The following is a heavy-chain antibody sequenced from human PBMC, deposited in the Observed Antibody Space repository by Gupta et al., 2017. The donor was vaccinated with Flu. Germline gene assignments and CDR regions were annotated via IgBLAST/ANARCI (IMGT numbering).Heavy chain of an antibody. CDR1: GEIVSSSGAT. CDR2: TYYESKWYN. D-gene: IGHD3-10*01. V-gene: IGHV6-1*01. J-gene: IGHJ4*02. CDR3: ARGFYGSGTYYYY. Sequence: QVQLQQSGPGLVKPSQTLSLTCAISGEIVSSSGATWNWIRQSPSRGLEWLGRTYYESKWYNDYAVSVKSRITINTDTSKNQFSLQLNSVTPEDTAVYYCARGFYGSGTYYYYWGQGTLVTVSS.